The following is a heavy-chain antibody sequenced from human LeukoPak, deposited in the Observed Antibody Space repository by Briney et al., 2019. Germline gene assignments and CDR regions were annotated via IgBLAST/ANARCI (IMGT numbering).Heavy chain of an antibody. D-gene: IGHD2-15*01. J-gene: IGHJ6*02. Sequence: PSEPLPLPCTVSGGPLSSYYWSWTRQPPGKGLEWMGYIYYSGSTHYNPPLKSRVTISVDTSKNQFSLKLSSVTAADTAVYYCATLREGYCSGGSCYDFGMGVWGQGTTVTVSS. V-gene: IGHV4-59*01. CDR1: GGPLSSYY. CDR3: ATLREGYCSGGSCYDFGMGV. CDR2: IYYSGST.